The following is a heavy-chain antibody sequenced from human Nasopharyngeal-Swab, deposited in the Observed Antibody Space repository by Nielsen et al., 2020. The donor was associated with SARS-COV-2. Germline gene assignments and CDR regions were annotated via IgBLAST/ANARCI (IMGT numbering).Heavy chain of an antibody. V-gene: IGHV1-69*01. D-gene: IGHD3-3*01. J-gene: IGHJ4*02. CDR3: ARDAAFWSGFDY. Sequence: WVGHDPGQGLEWMGGIIPIFGTANYAQKFQGRVTITADESTSTAYMELSSLRSEDTAVYYCARDAAFWSGFDYWGQGTLVTVSS. CDR2: IIPIFGTA.